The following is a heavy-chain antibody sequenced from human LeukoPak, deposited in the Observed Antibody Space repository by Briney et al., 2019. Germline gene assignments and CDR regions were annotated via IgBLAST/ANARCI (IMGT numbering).Heavy chain of an antibody. D-gene: IGHD3-9*01. CDR2: IKQDGSEK. CDR1: GFTFSNYW. Sequence: GGSLRLSCAASGFTFSNYWMSWVRQAPGKGLEWVANIKQDGSEKYYVDSVKGRFTISRDSATNSLYLQMNDLKAEDTAVYYCARDSDWAFDYWGQGSLVTVSS. V-gene: IGHV3-7*01. CDR3: ARDSDWAFDY. J-gene: IGHJ4*02.